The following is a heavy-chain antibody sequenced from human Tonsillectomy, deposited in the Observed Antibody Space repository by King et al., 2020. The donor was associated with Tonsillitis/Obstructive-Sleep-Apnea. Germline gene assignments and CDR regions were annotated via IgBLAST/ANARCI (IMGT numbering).Heavy chain of an antibody. J-gene: IGHJ3*02. CDR2: ISWNSGSI. CDR3: AIDLIIAESGTPGDAFDI. V-gene: IGHV3-9*01. Sequence: QLVQSGGGLVQPGRSLRLSCAASGFTFDDYAMYWVRQAPGKGLEWVSGISWNSGSIVYADSVKGRFTISRDNAKNSLFLQMNSLRTEDTALYHFAIDLIIAESGTPGDAFDIWGQGTMVTVSS. CDR1: GFTFDDYA. D-gene: IGHD6-13*01.